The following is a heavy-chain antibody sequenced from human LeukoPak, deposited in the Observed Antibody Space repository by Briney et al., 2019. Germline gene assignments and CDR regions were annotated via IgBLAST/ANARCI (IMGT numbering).Heavy chain of an antibody. V-gene: IGHV2-5*02. D-gene: IGHD6-19*01. CDR1: GFSLSTSGVG. Sequence: SGPTLVKPTQTLTLTCTFSGFSLSTSGVGVGWIRQPRGKALEWLALIYWDDDKRYSPSLKSRLTITKDTSKNQVVLTLTNMDPVDTATYYCAHRRRLHISGWYSGYWGQGTLVTVSS. CDR3: AHRRRLHISGWYSGY. CDR2: IYWDDDK. J-gene: IGHJ4*02.